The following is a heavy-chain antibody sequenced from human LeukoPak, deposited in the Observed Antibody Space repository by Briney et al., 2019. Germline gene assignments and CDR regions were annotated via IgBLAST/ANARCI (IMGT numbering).Heavy chain of an antibody. CDR3: ANDRARPGNYFDY. CDR2: ISGSGGNT. Sequence: GSLRLSCAASGFTFPNYVMSWVRQAPGKGLEWVSGISGSGGNTYYADSVKGRFTISRDNSKNTLYLQMNSLRAEVAAVYYCANDRARPGNYFDYWGQGTLVTVSS. CDR1: GFTFPNYV. J-gene: IGHJ4*02. V-gene: IGHV3-23*01. D-gene: IGHD3-10*01.